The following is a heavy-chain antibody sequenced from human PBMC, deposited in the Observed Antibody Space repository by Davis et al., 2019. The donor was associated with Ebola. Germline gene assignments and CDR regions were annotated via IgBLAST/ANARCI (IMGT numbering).Heavy chain of an antibody. Sequence: PGGSLRLSCAASGFSFNSYAMHWVRQGPGKGLEWVALISHDGRQEYYADSVKGRFTISRDNSKDTLYLQMNSLGAEDTSVYYCSKDGGNQVTTQNWFDTWGRGTLVNVSS. CDR1: GFSFNSYA. J-gene: IGHJ5*02. D-gene: IGHD1-14*01. CDR2: ISHDGRQE. CDR3: SKDGGNQVTTQNWFDT. V-gene: IGHV3-30*04.